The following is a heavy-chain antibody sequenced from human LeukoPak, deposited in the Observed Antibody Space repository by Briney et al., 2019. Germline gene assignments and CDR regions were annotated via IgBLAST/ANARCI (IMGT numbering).Heavy chain of an antibody. Sequence: GESLKISCAASGFTFDDYAMHWVRQAPGKGLEWVSGISGRGGSTYYADSVKGRFTISRDNSKNTLYLQMNSLRAEDTAVYYCARDDYGETFDYWGQGTLVTVSS. CDR3: ARDDYGETFDY. CDR2: ISGRGGST. J-gene: IGHJ4*02. V-gene: IGHV3-23*01. CDR1: GFTFDDYA. D-gene: IGHD4-17*01.